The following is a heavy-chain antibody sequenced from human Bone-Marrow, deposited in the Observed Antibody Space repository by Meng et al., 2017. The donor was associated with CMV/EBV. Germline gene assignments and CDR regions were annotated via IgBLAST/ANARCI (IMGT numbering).Heavy chain of an antibody. CDR2: FNSDGNTT. D-gene: IGHD6-19*01. CDR1: GFTFSSYW. CDR3: ARDRLAVAVRYFDY. J-gene: IGHJ4*02. Sequence: GESLKISCAASGFTFSSYWIYWVRQAPGKGLVWVARFNSDGNTTNYADSVKGRFTMSRDNAKNTLHLQMNSLRAEDTALYYCARDRLAVAVRYFDYWGQGTLVTVSS. V-gene: IGHV3-74*01.